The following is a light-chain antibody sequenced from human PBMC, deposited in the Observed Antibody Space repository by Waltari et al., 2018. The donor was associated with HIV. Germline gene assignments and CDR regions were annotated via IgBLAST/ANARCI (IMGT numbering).Light chain of an antibody. CDR2: GMN. CDR3: ASWDDSLIGPV. Sequence: QSVLSQPPSASGTPGQRVTISCSGSSFNIGSNTVNWDKHLPGTPPKPPNKGMNRRPEGVPDRFSGSKSGTSASLAISGLQSDDEADYYCASWDDSLIGPVFGGGT. J-gene: IGLJ2*01. CDR1: SFNIGSNT. V-gene: IGLV1-44*01.